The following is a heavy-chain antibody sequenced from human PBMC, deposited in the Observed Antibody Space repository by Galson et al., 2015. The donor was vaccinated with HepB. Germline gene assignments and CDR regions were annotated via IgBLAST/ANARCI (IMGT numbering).Heavy chain of an antibody. CDR2: INPSGGST. CDR3: ARVSLRGRGFGNFDY. Sequence: SVKVSCKASGYTFTSYYMHWVRQAPGQGLEWMGIINPSGGSTSYAQKFQGRVTMTRDTSTSTVYTELSSLRSEDTAVYYCARVSLRGRGFGNFDYWGQGTLVTVSS. J-gene: IGHJ4*02. CDR1: GYTFTSYY. V-gene: IGHV1-46*01. D-gene: IGHD3-10*01.